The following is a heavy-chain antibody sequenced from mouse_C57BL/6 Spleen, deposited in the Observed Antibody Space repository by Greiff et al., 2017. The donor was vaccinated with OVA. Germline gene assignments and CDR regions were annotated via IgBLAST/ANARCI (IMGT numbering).Heavy chain of an antibody. CDR2: IDPSDSET. Sequence: QVQLQQSGAELVRPGSSVKLSCKASGYTFTSYWMHWVKQRPIQGLEWIGNIDPSDSETHYNQKFKDKGTLTVDKSSSTAYMKLSSRTSEDSAVYYCARSNGYIYAMDYWGQGTSVTVSS. CDR3: ARSNGYIYAMDY. J-gene: IGHJ4*01. CDR1: GYTFTSYW. D-gene: IGHD2-2*01. V-gene: IGHV1-52*01.